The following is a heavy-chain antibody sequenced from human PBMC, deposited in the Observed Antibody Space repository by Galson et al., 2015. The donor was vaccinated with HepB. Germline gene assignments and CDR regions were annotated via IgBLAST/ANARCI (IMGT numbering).Heavy chain of an antibody. CDR3: AKVRGVRGSVDY. D-gene: IGHD3-10*02. V-gene: IGHV3-30*18. CDR1: GFTFSSYG. Sequence: SLRLSCAASGFTFSSYGMHWVRQAPGKGLEWVAVISYDGSNKYYADSVKGRFTISRDNSKNTLYLQMNSLRAEDTAVYYCAKVRGVRGSVDYWGQGTLVTVSS. J-gene: IGHJ4*02. CDR2: ISYDGSNK.